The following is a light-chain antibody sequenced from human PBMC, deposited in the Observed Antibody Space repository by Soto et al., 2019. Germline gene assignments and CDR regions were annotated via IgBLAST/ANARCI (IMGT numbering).Light chain of an antibody. CDR1: QSVSSTY. CDR3: QQRKHWPPIT. V-gene: IGKV3-20*01. J-gene: IGKJ5*01. CDR2: GAS. Sequence: EILLTQSPGTLSLSPGERATLSCRASQSVSSTYLAWYQQKPGQAPRLLFYGASSRATGIPDRFSGSGSGTDFTLTISRLEPEDFAVYYCQQRKHWPPITFGQGTRLEIK.